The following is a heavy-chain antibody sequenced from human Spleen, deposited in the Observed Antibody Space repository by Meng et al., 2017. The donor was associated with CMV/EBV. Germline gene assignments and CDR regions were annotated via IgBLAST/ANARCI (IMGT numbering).Heavy chain of an antibody. Sequence: GESLKISCVASGFTFNKYWMSWLRQVPGKGLEWVANIKQDGSDKYYLESVKGRFTISRDNAKNSLYLQMNSLRAEDTAVYYCARYIVVVPAAIHHHYGMDVWGQGTTVTVSS. J-gene: IGHJ6*02. CDR1: GFTFNKYW. V-gene: IGHV3-7*01. CDR2: IKQDGSDK. D-gene: IGHD2-2*02. CDR3: ARYIVVVPAAIHHHYGMDV.